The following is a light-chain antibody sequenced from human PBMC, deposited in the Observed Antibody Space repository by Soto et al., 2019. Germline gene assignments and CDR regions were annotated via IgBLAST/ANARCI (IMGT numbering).Light chain of an antibody. CDR3: QQSYSTLLT. CDR1: QSISSY. CDR2: AAS. Sequence: DIQMTQSPSSLSASVGDRVTITSRASQSISSYLNWYQQKPGKAPKLLIYAASSLQSGVPSRFSGSGSGTDFTLTISSLQPKDFATYYCQQSYSTLLTFGGGTKVEIK. J-gene: IGKJ4*01. V-gene: IGKV1-39*01.